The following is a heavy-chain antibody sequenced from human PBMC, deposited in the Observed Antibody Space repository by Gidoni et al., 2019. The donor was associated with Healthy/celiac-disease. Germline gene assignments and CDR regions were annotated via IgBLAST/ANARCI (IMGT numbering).Heavy chain of an antibody. CDR2: IGTAGDT. Sequence: EVQLVESGGGLVQPGGSLRLSCAASGFTFSSYDMHWVRQATGKGLEWVSAIGTAGDTYYPGSVKGRFTISRENAKNSLYLQMNSLRAGDTAVYYCARGGCSSTSCYPYYYYYGMDVWGQGTTVTVSS. V-gene: IGHV3-13*01. CDR1: GFTFSSYD. D-gene: IGHD2-2*01. J-gene: IGHJ6*02. CDR3: ARGGCSSTSCYPYYYYYGMDV.